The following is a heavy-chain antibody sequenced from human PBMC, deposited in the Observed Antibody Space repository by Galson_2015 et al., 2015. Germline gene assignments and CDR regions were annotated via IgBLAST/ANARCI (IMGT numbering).Heavy chain of an antibody. D-gene: IGHD3-10*01. V-gene: IGHV4-4*02. CDR3: ATFFGSGSYPPYDS. CDR2: IYHSGRT. J-gene: IGHJ4*02. CDR1: GGSISSTNW. Sequence: SETLSLTCAVSGGSISSTNWWGWVRQPPGKGLEWIGEIYHSGRTNYNPSLESRVIMSVDKFKNQFSLKLNSVTAADTAVYYCATFFGSGSYPPYDSWGQGTLVTVSS.